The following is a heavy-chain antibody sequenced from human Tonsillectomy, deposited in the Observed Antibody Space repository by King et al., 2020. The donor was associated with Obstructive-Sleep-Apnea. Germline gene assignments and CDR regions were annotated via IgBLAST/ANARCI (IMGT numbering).Heavy chain of an antibody. V-gene: IGHV3-30-3*01. Sequence: VQLVESGGGVVQSGRSLRLSCAASGFTFSSYAMHWVRQAPGKGLEWVAVISYDGSNKYYADSVKGRFTISRDNSKNTLYLQMNSLRAEDTAVYYCARTRITMIVVVPGGFDYWGQGTLVTVSS. CDR3: ARTRITMIVVVPGGFDY. J-gene: IGHJ4*02. D-gene: IGHD3-22*01. CDR2: ISYDGSNK. CDR1: GFTFSSYA.